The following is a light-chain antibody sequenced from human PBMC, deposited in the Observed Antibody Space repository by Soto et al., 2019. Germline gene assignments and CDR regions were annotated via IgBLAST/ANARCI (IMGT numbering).Light chain of an antibody. V-gene: IGLV2-8*01. CDR3: SLFGGGDSFDVI. Sequence: QSALTQPPSASGSPGQSVTISCTGTGSDIGAYNYVSWYQQYPGKAPKVMIYDVIKRPSGVPDRFSGSKSGNTASLTVSGLRADDGAVFFCSLFGGGDSFDVIFGGGTKLTVL. CDR2: DVI. J-gene: IGLJ2*01. CDR1: GSDIGAYNY.